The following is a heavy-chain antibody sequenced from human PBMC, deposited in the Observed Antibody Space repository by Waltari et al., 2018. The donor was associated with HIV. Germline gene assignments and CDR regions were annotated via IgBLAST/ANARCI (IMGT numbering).Heavy chain of an antibody. CDR3: ARQPYSMYTSAWYFDY. V-gene: IGHV3-53*02. CDR2: IYSGGSA. CDR1: GFTVSRNY. J-gene: IGHJ4*02. D-gene: IGHD6-19*01. Sequence: EVQLVETGGGLIQPGGSLRLSCAVSGFTVSRNYMNWVRQAPGKGLEGVSLIYSGGSAYYADSVKGRFTISRDNSKNTLYLQMNTLRAEDTAVYYCARQPYSMYTSAWYFDYWGQGTLVTVSS.